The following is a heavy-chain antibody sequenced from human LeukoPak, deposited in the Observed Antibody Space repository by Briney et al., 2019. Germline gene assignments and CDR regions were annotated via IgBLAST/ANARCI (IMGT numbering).Heavy chain of an antibody. CDR1: GFTFSSYG. D-gene: IGHD1-26*01. V-gene: IGHV3-30*02. CDR3: AKDVGSKFDY. Sequence: GGPLRLSCAASGFTFSSYGMHWVRQAPGKGLEWVAFIRYDGSNKYYADSVKGRFTISRDNSKNTLYLQMNSLRAEDTAVYYCAKDVGSKFDYWGQGTLVTVSS. J-gene: IGHJ4*02. CDR2: IRYDGSNK.